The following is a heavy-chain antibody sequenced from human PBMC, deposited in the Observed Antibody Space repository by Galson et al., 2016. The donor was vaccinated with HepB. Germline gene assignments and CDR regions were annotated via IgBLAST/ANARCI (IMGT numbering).Heavy chain of an antibody. CDR3: ARGLLQWLLEDYHYYYVVDV. J-gene: IGHJ6*02. V-gene: IGHV3-21*01. Sequence: QAPGKGLEWVSSISSSSAYIYYAESVKGRFTISRDNAKNSLYLQMTSLRPADTAVYYCARGLLQWLLEDYHYYYVVDVWGQGTTVTVSS. CDR2: ISSSSAYI. D-gene: IGHD3-3*01.